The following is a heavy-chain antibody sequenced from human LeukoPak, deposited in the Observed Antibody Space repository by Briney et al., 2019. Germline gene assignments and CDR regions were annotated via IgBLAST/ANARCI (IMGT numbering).Heavy chain of an antibody. CDR1: GYSISSGYY. J-gene: IGHJ3*02. V-gene: IGHV4-38-2*02. CDR2: IYHSGST. CDR3: EGGSSGRMLGDAFDI. Sequence: SETLSLTCTVSGYSISSGYYWGWIRQPPGKGLEWIGSIYHSGSTYYNPSLKSRVTISVDTSKNQFSLKLSSVTAADTAVYYCEGGSSGRMLGDAFDIWGQGTMVTVSS. D-gene: IGHD3-10*01.